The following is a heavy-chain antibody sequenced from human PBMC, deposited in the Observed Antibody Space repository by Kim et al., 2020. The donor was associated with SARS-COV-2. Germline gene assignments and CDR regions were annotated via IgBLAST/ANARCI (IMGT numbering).Heavy chain of an antibody. V-gene: IGHV1-3*04. CDR1: GYTFTTYN. Sequence: ASVKVSCKASGYTFTTYNMHWVRQGPGQRLEWMGWINTGYGNTKYSQRFQGRVTITRDTSASTAYMELSSLKFEDAAVYFCAIDWPAVRGGNFDHWGQGTLVTVSS. CDR3: AIDWPAVRGGNFDH. CDR2: INTGYGNT. D-gene: IGHD3-10*01. J-gene: IGHJ4*02.